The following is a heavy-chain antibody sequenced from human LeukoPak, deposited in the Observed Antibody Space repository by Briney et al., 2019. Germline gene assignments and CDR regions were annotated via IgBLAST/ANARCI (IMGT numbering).Heavy chain of an antibody. Sequence: GGSLRLSCAASGFTFSNYNRSWVRQAPGKGLEWVGRIKSKTDGGTTDYAATVKGRFTISRDDSKNTLYLQMNSLKTEDTAVYYCTTDWVGARPFDYWGQGTLVTVSS. V-gene: IGHV3-15*01. D-gene: IGHD1-26*01. J-gene: IGHJ4*02. CDR3: TTDWVGARPFDY. CDR1: GFTFSNYN. CDR2: IKSKTDGGTT.